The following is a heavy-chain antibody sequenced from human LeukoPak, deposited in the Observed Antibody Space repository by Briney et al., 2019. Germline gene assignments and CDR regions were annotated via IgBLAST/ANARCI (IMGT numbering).Heavy chain of an antibody. CDR3: ARGRGFGEFNSDY. CDR2: IWYDGSNK. J-gene: IGHJ4*02. V-gene: IGHV3-33*01. D-gene: IGHD3-10*01. CDR1: GFTFSSYG. Sequence: GGSLRLSCAASGFTFSSYGMHWVRQAPGKGLEWVAVIWYDGSNKYYADSVKGRFTISRDNSKNTLYLQMNSLRAEDTAVYYCARGRGFGEFNSDYWGQGTLVTVSS.